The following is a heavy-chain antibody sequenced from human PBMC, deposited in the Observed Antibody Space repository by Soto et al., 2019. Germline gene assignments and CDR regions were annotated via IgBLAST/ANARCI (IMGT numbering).Heavy chain of an antibody. CDR2: ISGGGDET. V-gene: IGHV3-23*01. CDR3: VKDGEAYNVGWDYFDH. D-gene: IGHD1-1*01. J-gene: IGHJ4*02. CDR1: GFTFSNYA. Sequence: EVQLLESGGGWVQPGGSLRLSCAASGFTFSNYAMTWVRQAPGKGLEWVSGISGGGDETYNADSVKGRFTISRDNSKNTLFLQMNNLRAEDTAIYYCVKDGEAYNVGWDYFDHWGQGILITVSS.